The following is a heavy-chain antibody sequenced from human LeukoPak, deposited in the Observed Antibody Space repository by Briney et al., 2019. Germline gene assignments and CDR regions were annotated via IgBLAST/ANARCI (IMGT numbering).Heavy chain of an antibody. CDR3: ARVKRAVAGTAIDY. J-gene: IGHJ4*02. Sequence: ASVKVSCRTSGYTFTDYQIHWVRQAPGQGLEWMGWINPNSGGTNYAQKFQGRVTMTRDTSISTAYMELSRLRSDDTAVYYCARVKRAVAGTAIDYWGQGTLVTVSS. CDR2: INPNSGGT. V-gene: IGHV1-2*02. CDR1: GYTFTDYQ. D-gene: IGHD6-19*01.